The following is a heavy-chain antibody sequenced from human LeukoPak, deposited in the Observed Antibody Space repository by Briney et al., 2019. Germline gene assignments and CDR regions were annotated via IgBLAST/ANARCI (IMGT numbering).Heavy chain of an antibody. V-gene: IGHV1-2*06. CDR3: ARGAGSGWYGSGYYYMDV. Sequence: ASVKVSCKASGYTFTGYYMHWVRQAPGQGLEWMGRINPNSGGTNYAQKFQGRVTMTRDTSISTAYMELSRLRSDDTAVYYCARGAGSGWYGSGYYYMDVWGKGTTVTVSS. CDR1: GYTFTGYY. J-gene: IGHJ6*03. CDR2: INPNSGGT. D-gene: IGHD6-19*01.